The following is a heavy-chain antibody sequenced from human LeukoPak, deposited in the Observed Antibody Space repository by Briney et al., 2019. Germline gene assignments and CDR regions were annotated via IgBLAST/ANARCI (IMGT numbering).Heavy chain of an antibody. V-gene: IGHV3-7*01. CDR1: GFTFSSYW. CDR2: IKQDGSEK. J-gene: IGHJ3*02. Sequence: TGGSLRFSCAASGFTFSSYWMSWVRQAPGKGLEWVANIKQDGSEKYYVDSVKGRFTISRDNAKNSLYLQMNSLRAEDTAVYYCARDTFYYYDSSGDGAFDIWGQGTMVTVSS. CDR3: ARDTFYYYDSSGDGAFDI. D-gene: IGHD3-22*01.